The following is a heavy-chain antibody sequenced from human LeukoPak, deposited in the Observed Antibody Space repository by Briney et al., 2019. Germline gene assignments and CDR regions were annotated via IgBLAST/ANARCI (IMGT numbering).Heavy chain of an antibody. CDR2: ISGSGGST. V-gene: IGHV3-23*01. D-gene: IGHD6-19*01. CDR3: AKVIGYSSGWYDY. Sequence: GGSLRLSCAASGFTFSSYAMSWVRQAPGKGLEWVSAISGSGGSTYYADSVKGRSTISRDNSKNTLYLQMNSLRAEDTAVYYCAKVIGYSSGWYDYWGQGTLVTVSS. CDR1: GFTFSSYA. J-gene: IGHJ4*02.